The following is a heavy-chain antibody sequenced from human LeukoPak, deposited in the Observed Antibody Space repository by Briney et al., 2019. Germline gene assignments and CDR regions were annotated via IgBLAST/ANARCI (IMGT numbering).Heavy chain of an antibody. CDR2: ISWNSGSI. D-gene: IGHD3-16*02. CDR1: GFTFDDYA. J-gene: IGHJ4*02. Sequence: PGGSLRLSCAASGFTFDDYAMHWVRQAPGKGLEWVSGISWNSGSIGYADSVKGRFTISRDNAKNSLYLQMNSLRAEDTALYYCAKGRLRLGELSFPLDYWGQGTLVTVSS. CDR3: AKGRLRLGELSFPLDY. V-gene: IGHV3-9*01.